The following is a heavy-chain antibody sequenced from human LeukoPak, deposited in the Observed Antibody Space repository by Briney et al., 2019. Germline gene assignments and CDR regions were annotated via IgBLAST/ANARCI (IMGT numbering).Heavy chain of an antibody. Sequence: GSSVKVSCKASGGTFSSYAISWVRQATGQGLEWMGGIIPIFGTANYAQKFQGRVTITADESTSTAYMELSSLRSEDTAVCYCARVSAEVSHYYDSSGYYRTWGQGTLVTVSS. CDR3: ARVSAEVSHYYDSSGYYRT. V-gene: IGHV1-69*01. CDR1: GGTFSSYA. D-gene: IGHD3-22*01. CDR2: IIPIFGTA. J-gene: IGHJ5*02.